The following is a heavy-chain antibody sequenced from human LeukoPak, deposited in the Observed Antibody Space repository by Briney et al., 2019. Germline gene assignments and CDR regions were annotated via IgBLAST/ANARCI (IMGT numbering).Heavy chain of an antibody. CDR3: AREDTMVRGVGCFDY. Sequence: GGSLRLSCAASGFTFSNYWMHWVRQAPGKGLEWVSSISSSSSYIYYADSVKGRFTISRDNAKNSLYLQMNSLRAEDTAVYYCAREDTMVRGVGCFDYWGQGTLVTVSS. D-gene: IGHD3-10*01. J-gene: IGHJ4*02. V-gene: IGHV3-21*01. CDR2: ISSSSSYI. CDR1: GFTFSNYW.